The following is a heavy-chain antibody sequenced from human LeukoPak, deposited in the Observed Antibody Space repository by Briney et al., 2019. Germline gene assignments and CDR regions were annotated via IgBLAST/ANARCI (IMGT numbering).Heavy chain of an antibody. J-gene: IGHJ4*02. Sequence: GESLKISCKGSGYSFTSYWIGWVRQMPGKGLEWMGIIYPGDSDTRYSPSFQGQVTISADKSISTDYLQWSSLKASDTAMYYCARHFYYDSSGHPPFDYWGQGTLVTVSS. D-gene: IGHD3-22*01. CDR1: GYSFTSYW. CDR3: ARHFYYDSSGHPPFDY. V-gene: IGHV5-51*01. CDR2: IYPGDSDT.